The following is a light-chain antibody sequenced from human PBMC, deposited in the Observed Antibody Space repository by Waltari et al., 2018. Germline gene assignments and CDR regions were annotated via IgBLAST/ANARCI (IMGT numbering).Light chain of an antibody. V-gene: IGLV2-23*02. Sequence: QSALTQPASVSGSPGQSITISCNGTSSDAGNYNLVSWYQQYPGKAPKLVIYEVVKRPPSVSSRFSGSKSGSTASLTISGLQPEDEGNYYCTSYAGRSTLIFGGGT. CDR2: EVV. CDR1: SSDAGNYNL. J-gene: IGLJ2*01. CDR3: TSYAGRSTLI.